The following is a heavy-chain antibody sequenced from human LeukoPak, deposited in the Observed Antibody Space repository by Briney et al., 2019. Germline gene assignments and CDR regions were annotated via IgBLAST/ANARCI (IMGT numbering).Heavy chain of an antibody. V-gene: IGHV3-33*06. J-gene: IGHJ4*02. CDR1: GFTFSTYG. Sequence: GGSLRLSCAASGFTFSTYGMHWVRQPPGKGLEWVAVIWSDGTNQYYADSVKGRFTISRDNSQNTVYLQMNSLRVEDTAVYFCAKDAQRGFDYSNSLEYWGQGTLVTVSS. CDR2: IWSDGTNQ. CDR3: AKDAQRGFDYSNSLEY. D-gene: IGHD4-11*01.